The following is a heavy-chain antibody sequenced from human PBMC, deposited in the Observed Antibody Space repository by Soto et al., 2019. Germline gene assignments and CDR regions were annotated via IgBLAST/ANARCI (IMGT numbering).Heavy chain of an antibody. CDR3: ARGPFRPSAMDV. CDR2: TIPALGKT. D-gene: IGHD3-10*01. CDR1: GGTFSNYV. Sequence: SVKVSCKASGGTFSNYVFTWVRQAPGQGLEWMGGTIPALGKTYYIEKFQGRVTITVDDATRTVYMEVRDLTSEDTAIYYCARGPFRPSAMDVWGQGTTVTVSS. J-gene: IGHJ6*02. V-gene: IGHV1-69*10.